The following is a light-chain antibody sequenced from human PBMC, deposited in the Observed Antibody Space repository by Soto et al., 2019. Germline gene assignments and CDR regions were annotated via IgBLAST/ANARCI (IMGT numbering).Light chain of an antibody. CDR1: QTVTNNF. V-gene: IGKV3-20*01. Sequence: EIVLTQSPGTLSLSPGQRATLSCRASQTVTNNFLAWHQQKPGQTPRLLIYGASSRATGTPDRFSGSGSGTDFTLTISRLEHEDFAVYYCQQNGGSPITFGQGPRLEIK. CDR2: GAS. J-gene: IGKJ5*01. CDR3: QQNGGSPIT.